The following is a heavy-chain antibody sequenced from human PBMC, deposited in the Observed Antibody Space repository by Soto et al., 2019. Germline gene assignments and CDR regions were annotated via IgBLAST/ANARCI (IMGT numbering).Heavy chain of an antibody. CDR2: IYYSGST. Sequence: SGTLSLTCTVSGGSISSGGYNWVWLRQPPGKGLEWIGYIYYSGSTYYNPSLKSRVTISVDTSKNQFSLKLTSVTAADTAVYYCARGGRYTSSWFFFHSWGKGTLVTSPQ. CDR3: ARGGRYTSSWFFFHS. V-gene: IGHV4-30-4*08. J-gene: IGHJ4*02. D-gene: IGHD6-13*01. CDR1: GGSISSGGYN.